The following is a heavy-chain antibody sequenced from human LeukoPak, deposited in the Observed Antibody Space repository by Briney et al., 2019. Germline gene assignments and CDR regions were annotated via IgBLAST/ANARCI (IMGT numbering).Heavy chain of an antibody. J-gene: IGHJ4*02. CDR1: GFTFSSYS. CDR3: ARHDSLDLQSFDY. D-gene: IGHD3/OR15-3a*01. V-gene: IGHV3-21*01. Sequence: GGSLRLSCAASGFTFSSYSMNWVRQAPGKGLEWVSSISSSSSYIYYADSVKGRFTISRDNAKNSLYLQMNSLRAEDTAVYYCARHDSLDLQSFDYWGQGTLVTVSS. CDR2: ISSSSSYI.